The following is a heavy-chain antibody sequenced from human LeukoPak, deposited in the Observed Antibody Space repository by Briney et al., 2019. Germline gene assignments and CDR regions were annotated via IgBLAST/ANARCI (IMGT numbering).Heavy chain of an antibody. V-gene: IGHV1-18*01. CDR1: GYTFTSYG. CDR3: AREDYGSDDAFHI. D-gene: IGHD3-10*01. CDR2: ISDYNGNT. J-gene: IGHJ3*02. Sequence: GASVKVSCKASGYTFTSYGISWVRQAPGQGLEWMGLISDYNGNTKYAQKIQGRVPMTTDTSTSTAYVELRSLRSEGTAVYYCAREDYGSDDAFHIWGQGPMVTVSS.